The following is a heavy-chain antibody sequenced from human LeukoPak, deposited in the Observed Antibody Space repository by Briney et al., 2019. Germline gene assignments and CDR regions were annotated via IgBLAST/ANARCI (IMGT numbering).Heavy chain of an antibody. J-gene: IGHJ4*02. CDR2: ISGSSSYI. Sequence: AGGSLRLSCAGSGFSFSSYGMHWVRQAPGKGLEWVSSISGSSSYIYYADSVKGRFTISRDNARNSLYLQMSSLRAEDTALYYCARDLEAYCSGGSCQAFDYWGQGTLVTVSS. V-gene: IGHV3-21*01. CDR1: GFSFSSYG. CDR3: ARDLEAYCSGGSCQAFDY. D-gene: IGHD2-15*01.